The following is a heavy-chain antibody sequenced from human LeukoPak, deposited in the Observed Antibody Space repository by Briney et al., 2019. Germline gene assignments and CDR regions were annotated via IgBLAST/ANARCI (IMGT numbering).Heavy chain of an antibody. D-gene: IGHD2-2*01. Sequence: GGSLRLSCAASGFTFSSYWMSWVRQAPGKGLEWVANIKQDGSEKYYVDSVKGRFTISRDNAKNSLYLQMNSLRAEDTAVYYCTRSMGQMVVVLLTPGEYYYMDVWGKGTTVTVSS. CDR3: TRSMGQMVVVLLTPGEYYYMDV. J-gene: IGHJ6*03. CDR2: IKQDGSEK. CDR1: GFTFSSYW. V-gene: IGHV3-7*01.